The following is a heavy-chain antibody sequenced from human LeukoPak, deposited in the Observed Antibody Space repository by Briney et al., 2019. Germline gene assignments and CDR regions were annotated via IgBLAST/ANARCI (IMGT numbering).Heavy chain of an antibody. J-gene: IGHJ4*02. D-gene: IGHD3-10*01. CDR3: ARAVGSGSYSF. CDR1: GFTFSSYE. CDR2: ISSSGSTK. Sequence: PGGSLRLSCAASGFTFSSYEMNWVRQAPGKGLEWVSYISSSGSTKYYADSVKGRITISRDNAKKSMYLQMNSLRAEGTAVYYCARAVGSGSYSFWGQGTLVSVSS. V-gene: IGHV3-48*03.